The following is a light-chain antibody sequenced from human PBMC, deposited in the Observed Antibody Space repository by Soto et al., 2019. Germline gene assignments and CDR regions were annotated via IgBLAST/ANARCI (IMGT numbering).Light chain of an antibody. Sequence: QSALTQPASVSGSXXXXXXXSCTGTSSDVGAYNYVSWYQQHPGKAPKLMIYEVSNRPSGVSNRFSGSKSANTASLTISGLQAGDEADYYCSSYTSSSTWLFGGGTKLTVL. CDR1: SSDVGAYNY. CDR3: SSYTSSSTWL. CDR2: EVS. V-gene: IGLV2-14*03. J-gene: IGLJ3*02.